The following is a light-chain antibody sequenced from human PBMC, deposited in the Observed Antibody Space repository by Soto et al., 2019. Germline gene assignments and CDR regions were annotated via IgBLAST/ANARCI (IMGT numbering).Light chain of an antibody. J-gene: IGKJ1*01. CDR2: GAS. V-gene: IGKV3-20*01. CDR3: QQYGSSPPT. CDR1: QSVSSNY. Sequence: EIVLTQSPGTLSLSPGERATLSCRASQSVSSNYLAWYQRKPGQAPRLLIYGASSRAIDVPNRFSGGGSGTDFTLTITRLDPEDFALYYCQQYGSSPPTFGQGTKVEI.